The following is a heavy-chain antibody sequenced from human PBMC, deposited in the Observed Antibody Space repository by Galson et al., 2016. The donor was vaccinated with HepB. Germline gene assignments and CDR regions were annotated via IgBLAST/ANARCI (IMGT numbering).Heavy chain of an antibody. D-gene: IGHD3-16*01. Sequence: SLRLSCAASGFTFSTYAMHWVRQAPPKGLEWVAVISYDGSNKYYADSVKGRFNISRDNSKNRLYLQMNSLRAEDTAVYYCARDGDWGATQGYFDPGAREPWSPSPQ. J-gene: IGHJ5*02. CDR2: ISYDGSNK. CDR1: GFTFSTYA. CDR3: ARDGDWGATQGYFDP. V-gene: IGHV3-30-3*01.